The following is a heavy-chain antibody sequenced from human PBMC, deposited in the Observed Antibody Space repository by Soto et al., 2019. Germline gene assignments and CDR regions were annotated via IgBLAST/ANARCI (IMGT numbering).Heavy chain of an antibody. CDR3: AREGSXSAYNFAHGIQLWSFDF. CDR2: IFSSGST. CDR1: GGSINTFY. Sequence: PSETLSLTCTVSGGSINTFYWSWVRQPAGKGLEWIGRIFSSGSTSFNPSLESRVAMSVDTSKNHFSLNLSSVTAADMAVYYCAREGSXSAYNFAHGIQLWSFDFWGQGALVTVSS. V-gene: IGHV4-4*07. J-gene: IGHJ4*02. D-gene: IGHD5-12*01.